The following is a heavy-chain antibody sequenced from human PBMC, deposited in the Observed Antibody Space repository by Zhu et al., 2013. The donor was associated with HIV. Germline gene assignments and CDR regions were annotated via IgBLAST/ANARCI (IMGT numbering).Heavy chain of an antibody. Sequence: QVQLVQSGAELKKPGSSVKVSCKASGGTFSNYAINWVRQAPGQGLEWMGGIIPIFDTPNYAQKFQGRVTITADKSTRTAYMELSSLRSEDTAVYYCGKDYITVTGDRRRGGMDVWGQGTTVTVSS. CDR3: GKDYITVTGDRRRGGMDV. CDR2: IIPIFDTP. J-gene: IGHJ6*02. D-gene: IGHD6-19*01. CDR1: GGTFSNYA. V-gene: IGHV1-69*06.